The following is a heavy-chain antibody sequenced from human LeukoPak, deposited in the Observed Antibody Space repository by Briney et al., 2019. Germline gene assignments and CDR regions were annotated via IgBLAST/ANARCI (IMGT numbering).Heavy chain of an antibody. J-gene: IGHJ6*02. Sequence: PGRSLRLSCAASGFTFDDYAMFWVRQAPGMGLEWVSGISWNSSNIGYAASVKGRFTISRDNAKNSLYLQMNSLRAEDTAFYYCARDNRDSSGFYYYYGMDVWGQGTTVTASS. CDR1: GFTFDDYA. V-gene: IGHV3-9*01. D-gene: IGHD6-19*01. CDR3: ARDNRDSSGFYYYYGMDV. CDR2: ISWNSSNI.